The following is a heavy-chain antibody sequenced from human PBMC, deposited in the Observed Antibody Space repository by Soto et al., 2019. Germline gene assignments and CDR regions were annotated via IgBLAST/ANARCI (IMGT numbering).Heavy chain of an antibody. V-gene: IGHV3-74*01. CDR2: IKGDESTT. CDR1: GFTFSSYW. J-gene: IGHJ4*02. CDR3: ARGAFRAYYLDS. Sequence: EVQLVESGGGLVQPGGSLRLSCAASGFTFSSYWIHWVRQAPGKGLVWVSRIKGDESTTNYADSVKGRFTISRDNARNTVYLQMNSLRAEDTAVYYCARGAFRAYYLDSWGQGTLVTVSS.